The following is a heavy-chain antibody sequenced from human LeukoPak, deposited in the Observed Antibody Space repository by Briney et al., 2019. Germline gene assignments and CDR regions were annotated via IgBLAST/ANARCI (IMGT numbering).Heavy chain of an antibody. CDR3: ARHGIWYYFDY. V-gene: IGHV4-39*01. D-gene: IGHD2-8*02. CDR2: IYYSGST. CDR1: GGSISSSSYS. J-gene: IGHJ4*02. Sequence: SETLSLTCTVSGGSISSSSYSWGWIRQPPGKGLEWIGSIYYSGSTYYNPSLKSRVTISVDTSKNQFSLKLSSVTAADTAVYYCARHGIWYYFDYWGQGTLVTVSS.